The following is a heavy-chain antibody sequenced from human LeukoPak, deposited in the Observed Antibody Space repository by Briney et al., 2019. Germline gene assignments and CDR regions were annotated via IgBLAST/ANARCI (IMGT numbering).Heavy chain of an antibody. V-gene: IGHV4-39*02. CDR1: GGSISSSSYY. D-gene: IGHD3/OR15-3a*01. CDR3: ARDLGLKYGMDV. CDR2: IYYSGST. J-gene: IGHJ6*02. Sequence: SETLSLTCTVSGGSISSSSYYWGWIRQPPGKGLEWIGSIYYSGSTYYNPSLKSRVTISVDTSKNQFSLKLSSVTAADTAVYYCARDLGLKYGMDVWGQGTTVTVSS.